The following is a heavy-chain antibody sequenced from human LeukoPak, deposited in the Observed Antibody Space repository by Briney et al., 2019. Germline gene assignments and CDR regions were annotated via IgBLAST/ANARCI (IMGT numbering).Heavy chain of an antibody. Sequence: GGSLRLSCAASGFTFSSYSMNWVRQAPGKGLEWVSYISTTSSTMYYSDSVKGRFTISRDNAKNSLFLQMNSLRAEDTAVYYCARDFCSGGACYLPYYFSYYMDVWGKGTTVTVSS. CDR3: ARDFCSGGACYLPYYFSYYMDV. V-gene: IGHV3-48*04. CDR1: GFTFSSYS. J-gene: IGHJ6*03. D-gene: IGHD2-15*01. CDR2: ISTTSSTM.